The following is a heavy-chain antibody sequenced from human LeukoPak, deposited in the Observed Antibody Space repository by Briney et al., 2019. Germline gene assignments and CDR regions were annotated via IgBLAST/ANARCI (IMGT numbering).Heavy chain of an antibody. V-gene: IGHV3-11*04. CDR2: ISKSGSTI. D-gene: IGHD6-19*01. CDR3: ARDSDLSEQWLPLGFDY. CDR1: GFTFSDYY. Sequence: GGSLRLSCAASGFTFSDYYMTWIRQAPGKGLEWVSYISKSGSTIYYADSVKGRFTMSRDNAKNSLYLQMNSLRAEDTAVYYCARDSDLSEQWLPLGFDYWGQGTLVTVSS. J-gene: IGHJ4*02.